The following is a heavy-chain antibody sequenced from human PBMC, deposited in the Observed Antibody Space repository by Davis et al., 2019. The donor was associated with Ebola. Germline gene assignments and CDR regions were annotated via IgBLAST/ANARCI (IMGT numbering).Heavy chain of an antibody. CDR3: ARGSVDILTGYLYYYYGMDV. D-gene: IGHD3-9*01. CDR2: IRYDGSNK. V-gene: IGHV3-30*02. J-gene: IGHJ6*04. CDR1: GFTFSSYG. Sequence: GESLKISCAASGFTFSSYGMHWVRQAPGKGLGWVAFIRYDGSNKYYADSVKGRFTISRDNSKNTLYLQMNNLRAEDTAVYYCARGSVDILTGYLYYYYGMDVWGKGTTVTVSS.